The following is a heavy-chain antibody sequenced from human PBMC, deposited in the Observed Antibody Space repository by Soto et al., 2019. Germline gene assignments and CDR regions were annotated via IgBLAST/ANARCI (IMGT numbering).Heavy chain of an antibody. Sequence: ASVKVSCKASGYTFTSYFIHWVRQAPGQGLEWMGVFDPSGVATNSAQKFQGRLTMTRETSTSTVYMDLTSLGSDDTALYYCARVSRGAFDIWGQGTLVTVSS. CDR1: GYTFTSYF. CDR3: ARVSRGAFDI. CDR2: FDPSGVAT. J-gene: IGHJ3*02. V-gene: IGHV1-46*01.